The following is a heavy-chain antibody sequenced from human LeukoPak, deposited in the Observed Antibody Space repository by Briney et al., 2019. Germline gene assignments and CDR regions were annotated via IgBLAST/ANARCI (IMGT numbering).Heavy chain of an antibody. J-gene: IGHJ5*02. CDR1: GDSISSISSY. Sequence: SETLSLTCTVSGDSISSISSYWAWIRQPPGKGLEWIGTVYYTGNTYYNASLKSRVTISVDTSKNQFSLKLSSVTAADTAVYYCARHSDDWFDPWGQGTLVTVSS. V-gene: IGHV4-39*01. CDR2: VYYTGNT. CDR3: ARHSDDWFDP.